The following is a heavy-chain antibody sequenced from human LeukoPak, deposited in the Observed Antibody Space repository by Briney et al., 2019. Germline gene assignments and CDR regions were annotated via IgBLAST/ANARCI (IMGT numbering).Heavy chain of an antibody. Sequence: ASVKVSCKASGYTFTSYYMHWVRQAPGQGLEWMGIINPSGGSTSYAQKFQGRVTMTRDTSTSTVYMELSSLRSDDTAVYYCARAWPRDAFDIWGQGTMVTVSS. D-gene: IGHD5-12*01. V-gene: IGHV1-46*01. CDR2: INPSGGST. CDR1: GYTFTSYY. J-gene: IGHJ3*02. CDR3: ARAWPRDAFDI.